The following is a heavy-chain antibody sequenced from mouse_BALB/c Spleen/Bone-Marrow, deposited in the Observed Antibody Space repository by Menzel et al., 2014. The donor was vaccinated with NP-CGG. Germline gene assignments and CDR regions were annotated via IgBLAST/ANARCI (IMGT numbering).Heavy chain of an antibody. CDR3: ASLDVYFDY. CDR1: GYTFSSYW. J-gene: IGHJ2*01. V-gene: IGHV1-9*01. Sequence: VNLVESGAELMKPGASVKISCKATGYTFSSYWIEWVKQRPGHGLEWIGEILPGSGSTNYNEKFKGKASFTADTSSNTAFMQLSSLTSEDSAVYYCASLDVYFDYWGQGTTLTVSS. D-gene: IGHD2-3*01. CDR2: ILPGSGST.